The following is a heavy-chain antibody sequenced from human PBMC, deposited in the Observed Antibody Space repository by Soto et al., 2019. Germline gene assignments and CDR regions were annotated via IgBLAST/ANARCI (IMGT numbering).Heavy chain of an antibody. J-gene: IGHJ4*02. CDR1: GFTFSSYA. CDR2: ISGSGDST. CDR3: VGGNGIDY. D-gene: IGHD5-12*01. Sequence: GGSLRLSCAASGFTFSSYAMNWVRQAPGKGLEWVSVISGSGDSTYYADSVKGRFTISRDNAKNTLYLQMNSLRAEDTAVYYCVGGNGIDYWGQGTLVTVSS. V-gene: IGHV3-23*01.